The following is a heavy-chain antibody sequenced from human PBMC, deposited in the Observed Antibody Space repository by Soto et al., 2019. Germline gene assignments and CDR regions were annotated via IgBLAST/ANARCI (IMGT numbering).Heavy chain of an antibody. J-gene: IGHJ5*01. Sequence: LSLTCNVSGGSINSYYWSWIRQPAGKGLEWIGRISSGGSAIYNPSLKGRVTISVDTSKNQFSLRLTSVTAADTAVYFCARDAYPNWFDFWGQGTLVTVSS. V-gene: IGHV4-4*07. CDR3: ARDAYPNWFDF. CDR1: GGSINSYY. CDR2: ISSGGSA. D-gene: IGHD2-8*01.